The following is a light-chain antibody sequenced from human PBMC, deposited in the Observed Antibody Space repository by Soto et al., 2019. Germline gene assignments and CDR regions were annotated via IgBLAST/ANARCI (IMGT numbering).Light chain of an antibody. CDR2: GNS. CDR3: QSYDSSLSAVV. V-gene: IGLV1-40*01. Sequence: QAVLTQPPSASGAPGQRVTISCTGSSSNIGAGYDVHWYQQLPGTAPKLLIYGNSNRPSGVPDRFSGSKSGTSASLAITGLRAEDEADYYCQSYDSSLSAVVFGGGTKVTVL. J-gene: IGLJ2*01. CDR1: SSNIGAGYD.